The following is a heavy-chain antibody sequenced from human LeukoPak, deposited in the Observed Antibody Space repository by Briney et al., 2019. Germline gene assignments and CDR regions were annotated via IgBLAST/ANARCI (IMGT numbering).Heavy chain of an antibody. V-gene: IGHV3-30*18. D-gene: IGHD2-21*01. Sequence: GGSLRLSCAASGFTFSTYGMHWVRQAPGKGLEWVAVIPYDGSNEYYADSVKGRFTISRDNSKNTLYLQMSSLRAEDTAVYYCAKEFNRGLPDYWGQGTLVTVPS. CDR2: IPYDGSNE. J-gene: IGHJ4*02. CDR1: GFTFSTYG. CDR3: AKEFNRGLPDY.